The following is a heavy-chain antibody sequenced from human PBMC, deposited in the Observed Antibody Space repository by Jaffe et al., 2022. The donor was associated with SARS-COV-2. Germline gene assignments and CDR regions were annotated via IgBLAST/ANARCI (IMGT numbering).Heavy chain of an antibody. D-gene: IGHD2-8*01. V-gene: IGHV3-30*04. CDR2: ISYDGRNK. Sequence: QVQVVESGGGVVQPGRSLRLSCAASGFIFSSYAMHWVRQAPGKGLEWVAVISYDGRNKYYADSVRGRFIISRDSSENTLFLQMNSLTAEDTAVYHCARGHGHATCDYWGQGILVTVSS. CDR1: GFIFSSYA. CDR3: ARGHGHATCDY. J-gene: IGHJ4*02.